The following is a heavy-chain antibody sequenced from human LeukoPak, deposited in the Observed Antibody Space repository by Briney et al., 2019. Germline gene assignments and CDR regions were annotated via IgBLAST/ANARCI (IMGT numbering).Heavy chain of an antibody. Sequence: GGSLRLSCAASGFTFSSYSMNWVRQAPGKGLEWVSSISSSSSYIYYADSAKGRFTISRDNAKNSLYLQMNSLRAEDTAVYYCARVGCSGGSCYLDYWGQGTLVTVSS. CDR2: ISSSSSYI. CDR3: ARVGCSGGSCYLDY. V-gene: IGHV3-21*01. CDR1: GFTFSSYS. D-gene: IGHD2-15*01. J-gene: IGHJ4*02.